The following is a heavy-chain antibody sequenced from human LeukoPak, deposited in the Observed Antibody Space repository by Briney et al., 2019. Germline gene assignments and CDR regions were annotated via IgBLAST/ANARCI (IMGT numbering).Heavy chain of an antibody. D-gene: IGHD3-22*01. CDR1: GYTFTSYY. CDR2: INPSGGST. J-gene: IGHJ4*02. Sequence: ASVKVSCKASGYTFTSYYMHWVRQAPGQGLEWMGIINPSGGSTSYAQKSQGRVTMTRDTSTSTVYMELSSLRSEDTAVYYCARDFYNYDSSGYYALPGGYWGQGTLVTVSS. CDR3: ARDFYNYDSSGYYALPGGY. V-gene: IGHV1-46*03.